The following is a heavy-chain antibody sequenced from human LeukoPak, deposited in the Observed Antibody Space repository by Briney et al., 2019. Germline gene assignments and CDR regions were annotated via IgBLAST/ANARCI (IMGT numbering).Heavy chain of an antibody. J-gene: IGHJ3*02. Sequence: KPGGSLRLSCAASGFTFSSYSMNWVRQAPGKGLEWVSSVSTSSSYIYYADSVKGRFTISRDNAKNSLYLQMNSLRAEDTAVYYCARGLRPYYYDSSGYLRGGDAFDIWGQGTMVTVSS. D-gene: IGHD3-22*01. V-gene: IGHV3-21*01. CDR2: VSTSSSYI. CDR3: ARGLRPYYYDSSGYLRGGDAFDI. CDR1: GFTFSSYS.